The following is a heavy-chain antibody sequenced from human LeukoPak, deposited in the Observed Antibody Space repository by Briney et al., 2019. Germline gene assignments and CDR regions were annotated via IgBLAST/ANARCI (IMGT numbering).Heavy chain of an antibody. CDR3: ARSLVGYLDY. J-gene: IGHJ4*02. CDR2: ISSNGGST. Sequence: PGGSLRLSCSASGFTFSSYAMHWVRQAPGKGLEYVSAISSNGGSTYYADSVKGRFTISRDNAKNSLYLQMNSLRAEDTAVYYCARSLVGYLDYWGQGTLVTVSS. D-gene: IGHD3-16*01. CDR1: GFTFSSYA. V-gene: IGHV3-64*04.